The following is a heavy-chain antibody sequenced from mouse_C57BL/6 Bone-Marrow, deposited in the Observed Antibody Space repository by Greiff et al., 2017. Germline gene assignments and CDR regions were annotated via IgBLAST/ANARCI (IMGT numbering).Heavy chain of an antibody. V-gene: IGHV1-50*01. Sequence: VQLQQPGAELVKPGASVKLSCKASGYTFTSYWMQWVKQRPGQGLEWIGEIDPSDSYTNYNQKFKGKATLTVDTSSSTAYMQLSSLTSEDSAVYYCARGGAGRAYWGQGTLVTVSA. CDR1: GYTFTSYW. D-gene: IGHD3-3*01. CDR2: IDPSDSYT. CDR3: ARGGAGRAY. J-gene: IGHJ3*01.